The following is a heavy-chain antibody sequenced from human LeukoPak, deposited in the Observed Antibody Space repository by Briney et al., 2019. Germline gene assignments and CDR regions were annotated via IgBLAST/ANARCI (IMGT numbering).Heavy chain of an antibody. CDR2: ISSSSSYI. J-gene: IGHJ3*02. D-gene: IGHD2-2*01. CDR3: ARAMPRASYAFEI. CDR1: GFTFSTYS. V-gene: IGHV3-21*01. Sequence: GGSLRLSCAASGFTFSTYSMNWVRQAPGKGLEWVSSISSSSSYIYYADSLKGRFTISRDNAKDSLYLQMNSLRAEDTAVYYCARAMPRASYAFEIWGQGTMVTVSS.